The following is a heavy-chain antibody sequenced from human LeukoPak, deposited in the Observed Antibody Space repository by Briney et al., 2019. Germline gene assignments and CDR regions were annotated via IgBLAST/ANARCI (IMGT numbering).Heavy chain of an antibody. CDR2: SSYDGSNR. D-gene: IGHD4-11*01. J-gene: IGHJ6*03. V-gene: IGHV3-30*03. CDR3: ARVPSNYVSPDYYYYYMDV. Sequence: GGSLSLSCAASGFTFSTYGMHWVRQAPGKGLEWLAVSSYDGSNRFHADSVKGRFTISRDNSKNTLYLQMNSLRPEDTADYYCARVPSNYVSPDYYYYYMDVWGKGTTVTVSS. CDR1: GFTFSTYG.